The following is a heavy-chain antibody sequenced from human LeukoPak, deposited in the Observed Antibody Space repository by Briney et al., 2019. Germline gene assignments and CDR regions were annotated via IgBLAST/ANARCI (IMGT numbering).Heavy chain of an antibody. CDR2: INHSGST. CDR1: GGSFSGYY. J-gene: IGHJ4*02. Sequence: SETLSLTCAVYGGSFSGYYWSWIRQPPGKGLEWIGEINHSGSTNYNPSLKSRVTISVDTSKNQFSLKLSSVTAADAAVYYCADYSSSGYYWGQGTLVTVSS. D-gene: IGHD6-6*01. V-gene: IGHV4-34*01. CDR3: ADYSSSGYY.